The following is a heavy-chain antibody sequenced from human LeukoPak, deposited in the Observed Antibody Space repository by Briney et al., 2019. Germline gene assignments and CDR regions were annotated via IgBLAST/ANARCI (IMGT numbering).Heavy chain of an antibody. J-gene: IGHJ4*02. D-gene: IGHD3-3*01. Sequence: PGGSLRLSCAASGFTFSSYGMHWVRQAPGKGLEWVAVISYDGSNKYYADSVKGRFTISRDNSKNTLYLQMNSLRAEDTAVYYCARVGVLRSLEWPWAFDYWGQGTLVTVSS. CDR3: ARVGVLRSLEWPWAFDY. V-gene: IGHV3-30*03. CDR2: ISYDGSNK. CDR1: GFTFSSYG.